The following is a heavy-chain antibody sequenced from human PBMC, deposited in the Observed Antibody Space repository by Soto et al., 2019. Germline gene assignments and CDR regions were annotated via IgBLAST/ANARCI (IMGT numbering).Heavy chain of an antibody. CDR2: IFYSGNT. CDR3: ASIIAAGVSWKRQLFSNYYYYYGMDV. V-gene: IGHV4-59*01. Sequence: SETLSLTCTVSGGSINNYYYSWIRQPPGKGLEWIGYIFYSGNTNSNPSLKSRLTISVDTSKNQFSLELSSLRSEDTAVYYCASIIAAGVSWKRQLFSNYYYYYGMDVWGQGTTVTVSS. D-gene: IGHD6-25*01. J-gene: IGHJ6*02. CDR1: GGSINNYY.